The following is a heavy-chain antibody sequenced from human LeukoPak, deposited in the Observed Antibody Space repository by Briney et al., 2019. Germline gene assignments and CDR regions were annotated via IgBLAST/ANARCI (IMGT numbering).Heavy chain of an antibody. CDR3: ARTPERVRYFDWYYFDY. CDR2: IIPIFGTA. CDR1: GGTFSSYA. V-gene: IGHV1-69*13. D-gene: IGHD3-9*01. J-gene: IGHJ4*02. Sequence: SVKVSCKASGGTFSSYAISWVRQAPGQALEWMGGIIPIFGTANYAQKFQGRVTITADESTSTAYMELSSLRSEDTAVYYCARTPERVRYFDWYYFDYWGQGTLVTVSS.